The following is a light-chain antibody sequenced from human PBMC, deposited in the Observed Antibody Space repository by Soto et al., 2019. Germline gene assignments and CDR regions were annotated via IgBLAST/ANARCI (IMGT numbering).Light chain of an antibody. CDR1: RSVISNF. J-gene: IGKJ2*01. CDR2: DSS. V-gene: IGKV3-20*01. Sequence: EIVLTQSPDTLSLSPGETASLSCWASRSVISNFLAWYQQRRGQPPRLLIYDSSKRATGIPARFTGSGSGTAFTLTISRVEPGDSAVYCQQTFHSPRTFGQGTSLEIK. CDR3: QQTFHSPRT.